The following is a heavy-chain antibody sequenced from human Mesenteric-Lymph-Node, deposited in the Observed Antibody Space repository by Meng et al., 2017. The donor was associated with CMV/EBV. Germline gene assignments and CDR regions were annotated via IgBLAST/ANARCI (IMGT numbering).Heavy chain of an antibody. D-gene: IGHD2-2*01. CDR1: SSSGNYY. CDR2: IYYSSRT. Sequence: SSSGNYYWNWIREPPGKGLEWIGNIYYSSRTSYNPSLKSRVTISIDTSKNQFSLKLSSVTAADTAVYYCARGRIEDIVVVPAAAVDYWGQGTLVTVSS. V-gene: IGHV4-30-4*01. CDR3: ARGRIEDIVVVPAAAVDY. J-gene: IGHJ4*02.